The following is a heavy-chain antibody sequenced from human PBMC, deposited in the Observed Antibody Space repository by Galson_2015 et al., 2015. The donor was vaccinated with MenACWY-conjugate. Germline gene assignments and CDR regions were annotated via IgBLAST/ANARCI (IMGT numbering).Heavy chain of an antibody. D-gene: IGHD3-10*01. J-gene: IGHJ4*02. Sequence: ETLSLTCTISGGSTDTFYWNWIRQSPGKGLEWIGYIYHTGDTNYNPSLHSRVTISIDTSNNQFSLDLRSVTAADTALYYCTRTVRGMAIANYWGQGTLVTVSS. CDR1: GGSTDTFY. V-gene: IGHV4-59*01. CDR3: TRTVRGMAIANY. CDR2: IYHTGDT.